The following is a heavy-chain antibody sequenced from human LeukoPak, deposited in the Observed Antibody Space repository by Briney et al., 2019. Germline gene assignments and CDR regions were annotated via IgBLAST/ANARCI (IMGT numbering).Heavy chain of an antibody. Sequence: GGSLRLSCAASGFTFDDYAMHWVRQAPGKGLEWVSGISWNSGSIGYADSVKGRFTISRDNAKNSLYLQMNSLRAEDTALYYCAKGRFLEWLPEYYFDYWGQGTLVAVSS. CDR2: ISWNSGSI. J-gene: IGHJ4*02. CDR1: GFTFDDYA. CDR3: AKGRFLEWLPEYYFDY. V-gene: IGHV3-9*01. D-gene: IGHD3-3*01.